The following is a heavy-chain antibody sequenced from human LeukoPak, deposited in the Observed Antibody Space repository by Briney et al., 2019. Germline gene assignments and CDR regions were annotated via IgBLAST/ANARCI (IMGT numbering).Heavy chain of an antibody. J-gene: IGHJ4*02. CDR2: VSTTGGST. Sequence: PGGSLRLSCSASGFNFRSYTMHWVRQAPGKGLECASAVSTTGGSTYYADSVKGRFTISRDNSRNTLYLQMSSLRTDDTAVYYCVKERYGYAFDYWGQGTLVTV. CDR1: GFNFRSYT. V-gene: IGHV3-64D*09. CDR3: VKERYGYAFDY. D-gene: IGHD5-18*01.